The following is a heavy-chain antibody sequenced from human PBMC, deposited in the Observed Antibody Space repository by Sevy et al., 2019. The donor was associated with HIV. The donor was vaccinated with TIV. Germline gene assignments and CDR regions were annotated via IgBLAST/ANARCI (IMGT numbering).Heavy chain of an antibody. CDR3: ARWDV. CDR2: IKEDGSER. V-gene: IGHV3-7*01. CDR1: GVTFSSYW. Sequence: GESLRLSCAASGVTFSSYWMNWVRQRPGKGLEWVANIKEDGSERYYVDSVKGRFTFSRDNAQNSLYLEMTSLIAEDTPVYYCARWDVWGKGTTVTVSS. J-gene: IGHJ6*04.